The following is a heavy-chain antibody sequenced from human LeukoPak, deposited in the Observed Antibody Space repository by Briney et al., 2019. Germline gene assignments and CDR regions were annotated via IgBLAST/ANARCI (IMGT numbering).Heavy chain of an antibody. D-gene: IGHD4-17*01. CDR1: GFTFSSYA. V-gene: IGHV3-23*01. Sequence: GGSLRLSCAASGFTFSSYAMSWGRQAPGKGLEWVSAISGSGGSTYYADSVKGRFTISRDNSKNTLYLQMNSLRAEDTAVYDCAKDLWGTVQRRYYYYYMDVWGKGTTVTVSS. CDR2: ISGSGGST. CDR3: AKDLWGTVQRRYYYYYMDV. J-gene: IGHJ6*03.